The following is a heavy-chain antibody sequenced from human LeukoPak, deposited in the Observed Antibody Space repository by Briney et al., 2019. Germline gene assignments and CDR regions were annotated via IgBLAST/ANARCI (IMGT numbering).Heavy chain of an antibody. CDR3: AKSMNTATRGYFDY. V-gene: IGHV3-23*01. CDR2: ISGSARST. J-gene: IGHJ4*02. D-gene: IGHD5-18*01. CDR1: GFTFSSYA. Sequence: GGSLRLSCAASGFTFSSYAMSWVRQAPAQGLEWVSAISGSARSTYYADSVKGPFTISRDNSKTTLYLQMNSLRAEDTAVYYCAKSMNTATRGYFDYWGQGTLVTVSS.